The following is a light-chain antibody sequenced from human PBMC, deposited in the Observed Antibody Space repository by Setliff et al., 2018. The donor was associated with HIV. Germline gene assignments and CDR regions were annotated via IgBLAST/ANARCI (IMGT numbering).Light chain of an antibody. J-gene: IGLJ1*01. Sequence: QSALTQAASVSGSPGQSITMSCTGTRSDVGGYNYVSWYQQHPGKAPKLVIYDVTKRPSGVSNRFSGSKSGNTASLTISGLQAEDEADYYCCSYAGSSTYVFGTGTKVTV. CDR3: CSYAGSSTYV. CDR2: DVT. CDR1: RSDVGGYNY. V-gene: IGLV2-23*02.